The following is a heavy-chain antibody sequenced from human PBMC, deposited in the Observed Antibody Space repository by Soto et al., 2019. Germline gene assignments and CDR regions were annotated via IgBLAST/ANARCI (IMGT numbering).Heavy chain of an antibody. CDR2: IYWDDDK. Sequence: QITLKESGPTLVKPTQTLTLTCTFSGFSLSTSGVGVGWIRQPPGKALEWLALIYWDDDKRYSPSLKSRLTIAKDTSKNQVVLTMTYMDPVDTATYYCAHRSIDYSLGYWGQGTLVTVSS. CDR3: AHRSIDYSLGY. J-gene: IGHJ4*02. D-gene: IGHD2-21*01. CDR1: GFSLSTSGVG. V-gene: IGHV2-5*02.